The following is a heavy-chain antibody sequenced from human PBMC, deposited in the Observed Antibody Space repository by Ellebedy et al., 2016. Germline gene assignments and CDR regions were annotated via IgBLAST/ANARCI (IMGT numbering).Heavy chain of an antibody. CDR3: ARYSSMNPNDY. Sequence: GESLKISXAASGFNFHYYGMHWVRQAPGKGLEWVASIWSDGSNTYYPDSVKGRFTVSRDNAKNSLYLQMNSLRAEDTAVYYCARYSSMNPNDYWGQGTLVTVSS. CDR2: IWSDGSNT. V-gene: IGHV3-33*08. J-gene: IGHJ4*02. D-gene: IGHD2/OR15-2a*01. CDR1: GFNFHYYG.